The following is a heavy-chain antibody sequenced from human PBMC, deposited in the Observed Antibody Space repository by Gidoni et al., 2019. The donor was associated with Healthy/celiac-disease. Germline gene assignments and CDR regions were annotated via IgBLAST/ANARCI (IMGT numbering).Heavy chain of an antibody. CDR2: INHCGST. V-gene: IGHV4-34*01. D-gene: IGHD6-13*01. CDR3: ARGRGRSISWYFSPQIYNWFDP. CDR1: GGSFSGSY. J-gene: IGHJ5*02. Sequence: QVQLQQWGAGLLKPSETLSLTCAVHGGSFSGSYWSWIRQPLGKGLEWIGEINHCGSTNYNPSLKSRVPISVDTSKNQFSLKLSSVTAADTAVYYCARGRGRSISWYFSPQIYNWFDPWGQGTLVTVSS.